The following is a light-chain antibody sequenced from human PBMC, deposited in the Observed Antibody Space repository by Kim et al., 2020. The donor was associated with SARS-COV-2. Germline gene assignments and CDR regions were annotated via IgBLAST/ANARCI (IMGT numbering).Light chain of an antibody. Sequence: CPGERATLSCRASQSVSSYLAWYQQKPGQAPRLLIYDASNRATGIPARFSGSGSGTDFTLTISSLEPEDFAVYYCQQRSNWPPMYTFGQGTKLEI. J-gene: IGKJ2*01. CDR1: QSVSSY. V-gene: IGKV3-11*01. CDR2: DAS. CDR3: QQRSNWPPMYT.